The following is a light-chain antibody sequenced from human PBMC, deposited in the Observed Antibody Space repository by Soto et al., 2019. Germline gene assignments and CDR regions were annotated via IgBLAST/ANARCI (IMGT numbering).Light chain of an antibody. V-gene: IGKV3-20*01. Sequence: EIVLTQSPGTLSLSPGERATLSCRASQSVSSIYFAWYQQKPGQAPRLLMYGTSSRATGIPDRFSGSGSGTDFTLTISRLESEDFAVYYCQQYSSSPWTFGQGTKVEIK. CDR1: QSVSSIY. CDR3: QQYSSSPWT. CDR2: GTS. J-gene: IGKJ1*01.